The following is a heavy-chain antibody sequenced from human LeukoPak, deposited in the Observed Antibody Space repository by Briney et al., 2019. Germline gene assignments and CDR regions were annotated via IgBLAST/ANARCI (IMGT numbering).Heavy chain of an antibody. J-gene: IGHJ4*02. V-gene: IGHV3-11*04. CDR2: ISSSGSTI. CDR3: ARDWYSGSYPLDY. D-gene: IGHD1-26*01. Sequence: PSETLSLTCTVSGYSISSGYYWGWIRQPPGKGLEWVSYISSSGSTIYYADSVKGRFTISRDNAKNSLFLQLNSLRAEDTAVYYCARDWYSGSYPLDYWGQGTLVTVSS. CDR1: GYSISSGYY.